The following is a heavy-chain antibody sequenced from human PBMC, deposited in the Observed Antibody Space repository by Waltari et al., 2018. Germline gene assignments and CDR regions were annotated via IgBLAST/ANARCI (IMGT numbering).Heavy chain of an antibody. J-gene: IGHJ4*02. V-gene: IGHV3-23*01. Sequence: EVQILESGGGLVQPGGSLRLSCAASRFTFSSFAMNWVRRAPGKGLEWVSTISDDGGGTYYADSVKGRFTISRDNSKNTVYLQMNSLRAEDTAVYYCAKARGLRLAGYHFDYWGQGTLVTVSS. CDR3: AKARGLRLAGYHFDY. D-gene: IGHD2-21*01. CDR2: ISDDGGGT. CDR1: RFTFSSFA.